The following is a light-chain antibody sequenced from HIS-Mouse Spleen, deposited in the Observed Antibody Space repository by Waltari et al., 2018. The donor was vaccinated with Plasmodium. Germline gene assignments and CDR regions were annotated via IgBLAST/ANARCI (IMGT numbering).Light chain of an antibody. V-gene: IGLV1-51*01. CDR1: RPHIGHHL. Sequence: QSVLTPPPSVSAAPGQKVTISCSGSRPHIGHHLGSWYQQLPGTSPKLLIYDNNKRPSGIPDRFSGSKSGTSATLGITGLQTGDEADYYCGTWDSSLSAGVVFGGGTKLTVL. CDR2: DNN. CDR3: GTWDSSLSAGVV. J-gene: IGLJ2*01.